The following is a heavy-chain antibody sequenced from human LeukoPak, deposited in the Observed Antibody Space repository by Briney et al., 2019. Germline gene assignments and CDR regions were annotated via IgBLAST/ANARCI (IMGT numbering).Heavy chain of an antibody. CDR3: AREFFGARAFQY. V-gene: IGHV4-59*12. J-gene: IGHJ4*02. CDR1: GGSISSYY. CDR2: IYYSGST. D-gene: IGHD3-3*01. Sequence: SETLSLTCTVSGGSISSYYWSWIRQSPGKGLEWIGHIYYSGSTNYNPSLKSRVTISVDTSKNQFSLKLSSVTAADTAVYYCAREFFGARAFQYWGQGILVTVSS.